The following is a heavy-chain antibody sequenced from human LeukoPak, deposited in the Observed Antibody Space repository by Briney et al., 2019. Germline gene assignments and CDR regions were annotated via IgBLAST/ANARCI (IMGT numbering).Heavy chain of an antibody. CDR2: IYYSGST. CDR3: ARGRTQEYYYYYYYMDV. CDR1: GGSVSSYY. J-gene: IGHJ6*03. Sequence: SETLSLTCTVSGGSVSSYYWSWIRQPPGKGLEWIGYIYYSGSTNYNPSLKSRVTISVDTSKNQFSLKLSSVTAADTAVYYCARGRTQEYYYYYYYMDVWGKGTTVTVSS. V-gene: IGHV4-59*02. D-gene: IGHD2/OR15-2a*01.